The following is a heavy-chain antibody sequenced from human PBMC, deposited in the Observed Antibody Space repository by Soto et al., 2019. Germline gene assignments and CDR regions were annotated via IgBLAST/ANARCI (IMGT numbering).Heavy chain of an antibody. CDR1: RFSLINSGVG. D-gene: IGHD6-13*01. CDR3: ANSPQTSSPWGYGY. V-gene: IGHV2-5*02. CDR2: IYWDDDK. J-gene: IGHJ4*02. Sequence: XGPTPVTPTQTLPLTCTFARFSLINSGVGVGWIRQPPGKALEWLALIYWDDDKLYSPFLKSRLTITKDTSKNQVVLTMTNMDPVDTATYYCANSPQTSSPWGYGYWGQGTLVTVSS.